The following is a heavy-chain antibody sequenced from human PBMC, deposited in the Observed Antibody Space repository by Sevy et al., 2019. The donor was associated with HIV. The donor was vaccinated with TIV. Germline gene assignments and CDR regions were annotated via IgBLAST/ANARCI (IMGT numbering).Heavy chain of an antibody. CDR1: GGSISSGDYY. Sequence: SETLSLTCTVSGGSISSGDYYWSWIRQPPGKGLEWIGYIYYSGSTYYNPSLKSRVTISVDTSKNQFSLKLSSVTAADTAVYYCARDYSGYDKSIAAAGLTSGLDAFDIWGQWTMVTVSS. D-gene: IGHD6-13*01. J-gene: IGHJ3*02. V-gene: IGHV4-30-4*01. CDR3: ARDYSGYDKSIAAAGLTSGLDAFDI. CDR2: IYYSGST.